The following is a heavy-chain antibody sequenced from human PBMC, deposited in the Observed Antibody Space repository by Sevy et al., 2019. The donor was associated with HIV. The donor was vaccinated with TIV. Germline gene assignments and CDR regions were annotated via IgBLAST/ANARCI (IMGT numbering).Heavy chain of an antibody. V-gene: IGHV3-33*01. D-gene: IGHD4-17*01. CDR3: ARDLEFYDYGDYGPAFMPDY. CDR2: IWFDGSNE. J-gene: IGHJ4*02. CDR1: GFSFSSYG. Sequence: GGSLRLSCAASGFSFSSYGMHWVRQAPGKGLEWLVVIWFDGSNEYYADSVKGRFTISRDIAKNTLYLQMNSLRAEDTAVYYCARDLEFYDYGDYGPAFMPDYWGQGTLVTVSS.